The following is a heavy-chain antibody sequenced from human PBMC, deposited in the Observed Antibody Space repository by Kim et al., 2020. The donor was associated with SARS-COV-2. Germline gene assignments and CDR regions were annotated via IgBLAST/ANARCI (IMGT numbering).Heavy chain of an antibody. CDR2: ISSSGSTI. CDR1: GFTFSSYE. Sequence: GGSLRLSCAASGFTFSSYEMNWVRQAPGKGLEWVSYISSSGSTIYYADSVKGRFTISRDNAKNSLYLQMNSLRAEDTAVYYCARDHRTDIYYDSSGWEKNYGMDVWGQGTTVTVSS. CDR3: ARDHRTDIYYDSSGWEKNYGMDV. V-gene: IGHV3-48*03. D-gene: IGHD3-22*01. J-gene: IGHJ6*02.